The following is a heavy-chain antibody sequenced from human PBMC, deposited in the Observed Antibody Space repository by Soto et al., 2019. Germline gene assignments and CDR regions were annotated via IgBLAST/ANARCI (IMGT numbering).Heavy chain of an antibody. CDR2: IVPIFGTP. CDR3: ATGYCLTTNCKGGWFDP. CDR1: GGTFSSYA. J-gene: IGHJ5*02. Sequence: QVQLVQSGAEVKKPGSSVKVSCRASGGTFSSYAISWVRQAPGQGLEWMGGIVPIFGTPNYAQKFQGRVTXTSXESASIVYMELSSLRSEDTAVYYCATGYCLTTNCKGGWFDPWGQGTLVTVSS. V-gene: IGHV1-69*05. D-gene: IGHD2-2*03.